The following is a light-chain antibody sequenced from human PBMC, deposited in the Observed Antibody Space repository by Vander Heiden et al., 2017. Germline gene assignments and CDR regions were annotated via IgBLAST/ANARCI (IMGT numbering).Light chain of an antibody. CDR3: QKYDNLPPFT. Sequence: DIQMTHSPSSLSASVGNRVTITAQAIQDTCTYLNWYQQKPGKDPKLLMYDACNMETGVPPRCSGSGSGTDVTSTISSLQPDDIVTYYCQKYDNLPPFTFGPGTKVEIK. J-gene: IGKJ3*01. V-gene: IGKV1-33*01. CDR2: DAC. CDR1: QDTCTY.